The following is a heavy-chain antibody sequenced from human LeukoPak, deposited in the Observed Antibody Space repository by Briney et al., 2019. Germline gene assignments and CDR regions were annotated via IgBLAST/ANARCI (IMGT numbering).Heavy chain of an antibody. Sequence: ASVKVSCKASGYTFTSKYIHWVRQAPGQGLEWMGRINPDSGGANYAQTFQDRVTLTRDTSISTAYMELSSLRSDDTAIYYCARAQFEYSTSLPDYWGPGTLVTVSS. J-gene: IGHJ4*02. CDR3: ARAQFEYSTSLPDY. V-gene: IGHV1-2*06. CDR1: GYTFTSKY. D-gene: IGHD2/OR15-2a*01. CDR2: INPDSGGA.